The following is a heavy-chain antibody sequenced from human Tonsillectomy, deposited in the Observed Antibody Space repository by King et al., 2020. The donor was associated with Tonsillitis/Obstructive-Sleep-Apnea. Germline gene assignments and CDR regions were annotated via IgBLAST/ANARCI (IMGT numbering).Heavy chain of an antibody. Sequence: VQLVESGGGLVQPGGSLRLSCAASGFTFSSYEMNWVRQAPGKGLEWLSYIKSGGSNIYYADSVKGRFTISRDNAKNSLYLQMNSLRAEDTAVYYCARAGYGSGGNFYSTLFDYWGQGTLVTVSS. V-gene: IGHV3-48*03. CDR3: ARAGYGSGGNFYSTLFDY. D-gene: IGHD2-15*01. J-gene: IGHJ4*02. CDR2: IKSGGSNI. CDR1: GFTFSSYE.